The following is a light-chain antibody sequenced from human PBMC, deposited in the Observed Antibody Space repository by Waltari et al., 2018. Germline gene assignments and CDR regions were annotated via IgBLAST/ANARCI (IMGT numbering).Light chain of an antibody. Sequence: QSMLTQPPSASGSPGQRVSISCSGGSSTIGSNALNWYKQLPGTAPKLLMYSHVIRPSGVPDRFSGSRSGTSGSLAISGLQSEDEADYYCAAWDDSLKVVLFGGGTKLTVL. CDR1: SSTIGSNA. CDR3: AAWDDSLKVVL. J-gene: IGLJ2*01. CDR2: SHV. V-gene: IGLV1-44*01.